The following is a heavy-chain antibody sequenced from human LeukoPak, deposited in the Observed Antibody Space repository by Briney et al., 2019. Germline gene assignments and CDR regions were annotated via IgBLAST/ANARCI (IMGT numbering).Heavy chain of an antibody. V-gene: IGHV4-39*01. D-gene: IGHD3-10*01. CDR3: ARLMVRGVALDY. J-gene: IGHJ4*02. CDR2: IYYSGST. CDR1: GGSISSSSYY. Sequence: RPSETLSLTCTVSGGSISSSSYYWGWIRQPPGKGLEWIGSIYYSGSTYYNPSLKRRVTISVDTSKNQFSLKLSSVTAADTAVYYCARLMVRGVALDYWGQGTLVTVSS.